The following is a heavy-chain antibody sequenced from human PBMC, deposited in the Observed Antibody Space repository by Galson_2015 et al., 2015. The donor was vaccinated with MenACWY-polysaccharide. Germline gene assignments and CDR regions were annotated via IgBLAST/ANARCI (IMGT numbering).Heavy chain of an antibody. J-gene: IGHJ4*02. CDR2: SRNKARSYTT. Sequence: SLRLCCAVSGFTFSDLYMDWVRQAPGKGLEWVGRSRNKARSYTTEYAAAVKDRFTISRDVSRNSLYLQMNSLKTEDAAVYYCVRAVPGAGPSWYIDYWGQGAQVTVSS. D-gene: IGHD4-17*01. CDR1: GFTFSDLY. V-gene: IGHV3-72*01. CDR3: VRAVPGAGPSWYIDY.